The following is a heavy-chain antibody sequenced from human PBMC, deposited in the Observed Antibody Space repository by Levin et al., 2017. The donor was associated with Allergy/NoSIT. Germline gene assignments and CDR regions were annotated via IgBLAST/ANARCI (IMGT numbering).Heavy chain of an antibody. D-gene: IGHD3-10*01. CDR2: ISSSGSVI. Sequence: GGSLRLSCAASGFTISDYYLSWIRQAPGKGLEWVSFISSSGSVIHYADSVMGRFTISRDTANNSVYLQMNSLTVEDTAVYYCVRFYSTFWFVEGRDCWGQGTLVTVSS. V-gene: IGHV3-11*01. J-gene: IGHJ4*02. CDR1: GFTISDYY. CDR3: VRFYSTFWFVEGRDC.